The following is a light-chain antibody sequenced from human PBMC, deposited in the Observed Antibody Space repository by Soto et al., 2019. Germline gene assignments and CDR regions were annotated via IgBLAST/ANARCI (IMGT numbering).Light chain of an antibody. J-gene: IGLJ1*01. Sequence: QSVLTQPASVSGSPGQSITISCTGTSTDIGNYDYVSWYQQYPGKAPKPMIYEVIKRPSGVSNRFSGSKSGNTASLTISGLQAEDEADYHCSSYSSSSRHVFGTGTKVTV. CDR3: SSYSSSSRHV. CDR1: STDIGNYDY. CDR2: EVI. V-gene: IGLV2-14*01.